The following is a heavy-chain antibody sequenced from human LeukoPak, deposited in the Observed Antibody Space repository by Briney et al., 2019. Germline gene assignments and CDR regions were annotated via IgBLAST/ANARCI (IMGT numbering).Heavy chain of an antibody. CDR2: ITPHSHTT. J-gene: IGHJ6*01. V-gene: IGHV1-18*01. CDR3: TRGQSMYY. Sequence: GASVTVSPTSSVYTFTNYFISWVRQAPGQGLEWVGWITPHSHTTHYAQKVQGRVTMTTDTSTCTVYMELRSLRSNDTAVYFCTRGQSMYYWGQGAPGSVSS. CDR1: VYTFTNYF.